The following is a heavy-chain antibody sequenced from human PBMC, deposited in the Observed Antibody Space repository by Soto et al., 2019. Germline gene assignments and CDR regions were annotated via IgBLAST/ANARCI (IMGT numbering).Heavy chain of an antibody. V-gene: IGHV3-23*01. Sequence: QAPGKGLEWVSAISGSGGSTYYADSVKGRFTISRDNSKNTLYLQMNSLRAEDTAVYYCARDQRYDFWSGSYPISVYYGMDVWGQGTTVTASS. J-gene: IGHJ6*02. D-gene: IGHD3-3*01. CDR2: ISGSGGST. CDR3: ARDQRYDFWSGSYPISVYYGMDV.